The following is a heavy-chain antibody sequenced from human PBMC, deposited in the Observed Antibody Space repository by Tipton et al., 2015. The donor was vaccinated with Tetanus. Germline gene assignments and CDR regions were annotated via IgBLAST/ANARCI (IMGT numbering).Heavy chain of an antibody. D-gene: IGHD3-22*01. CDR3: ARQYYYDSSGSSRHWYFDL. J-gene: IGHJ2*01. CDR1: GYTFTSYY. CDR2: INPSGGST. V-gene: IGHV1-46*01. Sequence: QVQLVQSGAEVKKPGASVKGSCKASGYTFTSYYMHWVRQSPGQGLEWMGIINPSGGSTSYAQKFQGRVTMTRDTSTSTVYMELSSLRSEDTAVYYCARQYYYDSSGSSRHWYFDLWGRGTLVTVSS.